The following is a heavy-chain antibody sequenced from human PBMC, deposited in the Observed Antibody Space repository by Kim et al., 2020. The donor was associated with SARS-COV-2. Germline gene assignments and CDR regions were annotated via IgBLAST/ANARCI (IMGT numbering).Heavy chain of an antibody. J-gene: IGHJ6*02. CDR2: ISYDGSNK. CDR1: GFTFSSYA. V-gene: IGHV3-30*04. D-gene: IGHD6-19*01. CDR3: ARDKVEWLVDGYYYYGMDV. Sequence: GGSLRLSCAASGFTFSSYAMHWVRQAPGKGLEWVAVISYDGSNKYYADSVKGRFTISRDNSKNTLYLQMNSLRAEDTAVYYCARDKVEWLVDGYYYYGMDVWGQGTTVTVSS.